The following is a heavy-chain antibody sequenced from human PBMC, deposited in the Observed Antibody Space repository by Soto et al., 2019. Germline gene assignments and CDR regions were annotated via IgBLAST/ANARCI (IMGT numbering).Heavy chain of an antibody. Sequence: SETLSLTCTVSGGSISSGGYYWSWIRQHPGKGLEWIGYIYYSGSTYYNPSLKSRVTISVDTSKNQFSLKLSSVTAADTAVYYCARLSRAGCSGGSCYYYGMDVWGQGTTVTVSS. V-gene: IGHV4-31*03. J-gene: IGHJ6*02. D-gene: IGHD2-15*01. CDR1: GGSISSGGYY. CDR2: IYYSGST. CDR3: ARLSRAGCSGGSCYYYGMDV.